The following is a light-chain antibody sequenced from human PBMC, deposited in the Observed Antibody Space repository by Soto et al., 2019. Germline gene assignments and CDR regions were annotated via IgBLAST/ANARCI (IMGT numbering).Light chain of an antibody. J-gene: IGLJ1*01. Sequence: QSVLTQPPSASGSLGQSVTISCTGTSSDVGGYNYVSWYQQHPGKAPKLMIYEVTKRPSGVPDRFSGSKSGNTASLTVSGLQAEDEADYYCSSYVGNNTFVFGTGTKVTVL. V-gene: IGLV2-8*01. CDR1: SSDVGGYNY. CDR2: EVT. CDR3: SSYVGNNTFV.